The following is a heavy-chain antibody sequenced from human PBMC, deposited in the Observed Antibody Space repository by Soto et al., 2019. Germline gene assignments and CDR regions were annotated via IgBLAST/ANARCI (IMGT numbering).Heavy chain of an antibody. D-gene: IGHD6-13*01. V-gene: IGHV1-46*01. J-gene: IGHJ4*02. CDR1: GYTFTSYY. Sequence: QVQLVQSGAEVKKPGASVKVSCKASGYTFTSYYMHWVRQAPGQGLEWMGIINPSGGSTSYAQKFQGRVTMTRDTSTSTVYMELSSVRSEDTAVYYCAIDTTGIAAAGNYFDYWGQGTLVTVSS. CDR2: INPSGGST. CDR3: AIDTTGIAAAGNYFDY.